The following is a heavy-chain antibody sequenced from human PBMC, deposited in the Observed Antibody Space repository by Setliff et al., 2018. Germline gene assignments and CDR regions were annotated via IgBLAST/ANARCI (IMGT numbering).Heavy chain of an antibody. V-gene: IGHV3-23*01. CDR1: GGTFSDYY. CDR3: ARTCSGSGCYAGLES. D-gene: IGHD2-15*01. Sequence: ETLSLTCAAYGGTFSDYYWTWIRQPSGKGLEWVSAISGSGGSTYYADSVKGRFTISRDNSKNTLYLQMNSLRPEDTAVYYCARTCSGSGCYAGLESWGQGTPVTVSS. CDR2: ISGSGGST. J-gene: IGHJ4*02.